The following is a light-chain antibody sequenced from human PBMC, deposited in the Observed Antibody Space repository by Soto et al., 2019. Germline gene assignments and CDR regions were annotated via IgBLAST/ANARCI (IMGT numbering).Light chain of an antibody. V-gene: IGKV1-33*01. J-gene: IGKJ5*01. Sequence: DIQMTQSPSSLSASVGDRVTITCQASQNINNYLTWYQQKPGRAPKLLIYDASNLEAGVPSRFRGSGSGKDFTCTSSRLQPEDIATYYCQQYENLPTFGQGTRVEI. CDR3: QQYENLPT. CDR1: QNINNY. CDR2: DAS.